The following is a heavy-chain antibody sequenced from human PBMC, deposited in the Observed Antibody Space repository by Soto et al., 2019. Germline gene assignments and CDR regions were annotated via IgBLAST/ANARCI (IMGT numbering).Heavy chain of an antibody. D-gene: IGHD2-15*01. J-gene: IGHJ3*02. CDR2: IYYSGST. CDR1: GGSISSGGYY. V-gene: IGHV4-31*03. Sequence: LSLTSTVSGGSISSGGYYWSWIRQHPGKGLEWIGYIYYSGSTYYNPSLKSRVTISVDTSKNQFSLKLSSVTAADTAVYYCARKVVAATRVAFDIWGQGTMVTVSS. CDR3: ARKVVAATRVAFDI.